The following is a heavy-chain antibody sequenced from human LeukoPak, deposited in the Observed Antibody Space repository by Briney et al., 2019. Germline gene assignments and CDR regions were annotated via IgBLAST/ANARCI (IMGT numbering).Heavy chain of an antibody. V-gene: IGHV4-39*01. J-gene: IGHJ4*02. CDR3: ARHFLGELSTRIDY. D-gene: IGHD3-16*02. CDR1: GGSISSSGHY. Sequence: IPSETLSLTCTVSGGSISSSGHYWGWIRQPPGKGLEWIGSIYYNGNTYYNPSLKRRVTIFVDTSKNQFSLKLSSVTAADTAVYYCARHFLGELSTRIDYWGQGTLVTVSS. CDR2: IYYNGNT.